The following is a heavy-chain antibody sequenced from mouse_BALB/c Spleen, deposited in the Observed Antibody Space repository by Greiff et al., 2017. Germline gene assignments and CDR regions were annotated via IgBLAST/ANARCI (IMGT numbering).Heavy chain of an antibody. D-gene: IGHD2-4*01. CDR3: ARPSMITTDWYFDV. CDR1: GFDFSRYW. CDR2: INPDSSTI. Sequence: VQLKESGGGLVQPGGSLKLSCAASGFDFSRYWMSWVRQAPGKGLEWIGEINPDSSTINYTPSLKDKFIISRDNAKNTLYLQMSKVRSEDTALYYCARPSMITTDWYFDVWGAGTTVTVSS. V-gene: IGHV4-1*02. J-gene: IGHJ1*01.